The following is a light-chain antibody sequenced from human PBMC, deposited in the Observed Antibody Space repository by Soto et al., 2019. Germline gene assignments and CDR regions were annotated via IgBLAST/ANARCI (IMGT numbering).Light chain of an antibody. J-gene: IGKJ1*01. CDR1: QNISVW. CDR3: QQYKSYSWT. CDR2: RTS. Sequence: DILMTQSPSTLSASVGDRVTITCRASQNISVWLAWYQQKPGKAPRLLIYRTSILESGVPSRFSGSGSGTEFTLTISSLQPDYFAPYHCQQYKSYSWTFGQGTKVEIK. V-gene: IGKV1-5*03.